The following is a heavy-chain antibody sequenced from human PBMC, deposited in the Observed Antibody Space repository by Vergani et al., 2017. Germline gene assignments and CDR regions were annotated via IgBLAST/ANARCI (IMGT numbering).Heavy chain of an antibody. V-gene: IGHV3-15*07. CDR2: IKSTFDRGTT. CDR1: GFSFRNAW. J-gene: IGHJ6*02. CDR3: TTDPRYCGDGSCYWLRDHHYYGMDV. Sequence: EVQLVESGGGIVKPGGSLRLSCVASGFSFRNAWMNWVRRTPGKGLEWVGRIKSTFDRGTTDYAAAVKGRFTISRDDSKNTLFLQMNGQKTEDIGVYYWTTDPRYCGDGSCYWLRDHHYYGMDVWGQGTTVTVSS. D-gene: IGHD2-21*01.